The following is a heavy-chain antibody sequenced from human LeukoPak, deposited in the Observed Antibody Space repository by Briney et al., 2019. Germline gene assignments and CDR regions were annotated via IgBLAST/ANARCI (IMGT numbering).Heavy chain of an antibody. CDR2: ISSSGSTI. CDR3: ARSPFDILTGRFDY. J-gene: IGHJ4*02. CDR1: GFTFSSYE. D-gene: IGHD3-9*01. Sequence: GGALRLSCAASGFTFSSYEMNWVRQAPGKGLGWGSYISSSGSTIYYADSVKGRFTISRDKAKNSLYLQMNSLRAEVTAVYYCARSPFDILTGRFDYWGQGTLVTVSS. V-gene: IGHV3-48*03.